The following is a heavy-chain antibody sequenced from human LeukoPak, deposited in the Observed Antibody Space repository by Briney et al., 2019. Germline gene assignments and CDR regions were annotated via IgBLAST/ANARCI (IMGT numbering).Heavy chain of an antibody. CDR2: INWNGGST. D-gene: IGHD6-13*01. J-gene: IGHJ3*02. CDR3: ARMKGSSWYGDAFDI. Sequence: GGSLRLSCAASGFTFDDYGMSWVRQAPGKGLEWVSGINWNGGSTGYADSVKGRFTISRDNAKNSLYLQMNSLRAEDTALYHCARMKGSSWYGDAFDIWGQGTMVTVSS. V-gene: IGHV3-20*01. CDR1: GFTFDDYG.